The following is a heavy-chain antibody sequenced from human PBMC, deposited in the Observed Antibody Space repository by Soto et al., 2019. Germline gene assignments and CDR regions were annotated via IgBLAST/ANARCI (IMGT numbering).Heavy chain of an antibody. Sequence: SETLSLTSTVSGGSISIYYWTWIRQSPGKGPEWIGYVYHSGTTNYNPSLESRVTMSLDTSKNQFSLKLSAVTTADTAVYYCARESYYGSGATVVGYWGQGTLVTVSS. CDR2: VYHSGTT. CDR3: ARESYYGSGATVVGY. V-gene: IGHV4-59*01. D-gene: IGHD3-10*01. J-gene: IGHJ4*02. CDR1: GGSISIYY.